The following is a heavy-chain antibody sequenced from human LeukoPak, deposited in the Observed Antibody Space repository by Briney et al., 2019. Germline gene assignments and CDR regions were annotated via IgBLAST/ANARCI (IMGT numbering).Heavy chain of an antibody. D-gene: IGHD5-24*01. V-gene: IGHV3-30-3*01. CDR3: ARSGREATFIRWDYYYYYGMDF. CDR2: ISYDGSNK. J-gene: IGHJ6*02. CDR1: GVTFSSYA. Sequence: GRTLRLSCAASGVTFSSYAMHWVRQAPGKGLEWVALISYDGSNKYYADCVKGRFTISSDNSRNTLYLQMKSLRAEDTAVYYCARSGREATFIRWDYYYYYGMDFWGQGATVTVSS.